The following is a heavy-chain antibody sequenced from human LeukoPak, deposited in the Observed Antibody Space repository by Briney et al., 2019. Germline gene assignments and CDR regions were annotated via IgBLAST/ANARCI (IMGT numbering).Heavy chain of an antibody. J-gene: IGHJ3*01. CDR2: TRNKANSYAT. CDR3: ASHVF. V-gene: IGHV3-72*01. CDR1: GFTFSDHY. Sequence: GGSLRLSCAASGFTFSDHYMDWVRQAPGKGLEWVGRTRNKANSYATEYAASVKGRFTISRDDSKNSLYLQMNSLKTEDTAVYYCASHVFWGQGTMVTVSS.